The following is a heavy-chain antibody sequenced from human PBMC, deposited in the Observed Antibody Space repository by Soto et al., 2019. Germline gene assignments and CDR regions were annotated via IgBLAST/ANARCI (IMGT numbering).Heavy chain of an antibody. J-gene: IGHJ6*02. V-gene: IGHV4-31*03. CDR1: GGSISSGGYY. D-gene: IGHD3-10*01. CDR3: ARDPTYGSGSYPYYYYGMDV. CDR2: IYYSGST. Sequence: QVQLQESGPGLVKPSQTLSLTCTVSGGSISSGGYYWSWIRQHPGKGLEWIGYIYYSGSTYYNPSIKSRVTISVDTSKNQFSMKMSSVTAADTAVYYCARDPTYGSGSYPYYYYGMDVWGQGTTVTVSS.